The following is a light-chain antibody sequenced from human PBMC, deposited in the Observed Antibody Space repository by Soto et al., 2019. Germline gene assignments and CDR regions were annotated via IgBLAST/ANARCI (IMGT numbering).Light chain of an antibody. J-gene: IGKJ1*01. V-gene: IGKV1-17*01. CDR2: PAS. Sequence: DVHLSQSPSFLSGSVGDRFTITCRARQGIRNDLGWYQQKPVKAPKRLIYPASSLQSGVPSRFRGSGSGTEFTLTISSLQPDDFEVYYCQQYNSYPWTFGQGTKVDIK. CDR3: QQYNSYPWT. CDR1: QGIRND.